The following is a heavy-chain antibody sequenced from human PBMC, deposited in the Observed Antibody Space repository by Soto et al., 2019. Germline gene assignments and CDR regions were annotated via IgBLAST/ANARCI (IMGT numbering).Heavy chain of an antibody. CDR2: IIPIFGTA. CDR3: ARGTIAAAGTQVYYYYYGMDV. D-gene: IGHD6-13*01. CDR1: GGTFSSYA. Sequence: SVKVSCKASGGTFSSYAISWVRQAPGQGLEWMGGIIPIFGTANYAQKFQGRVTITADESTSTAYMELSSLRSEDTAVYYCARGTIAAAGTQVYYYYYGMDVWGQGTTVTVSS. V-gene: IGHV1-69*13. J-gene: IGHJ6*02.